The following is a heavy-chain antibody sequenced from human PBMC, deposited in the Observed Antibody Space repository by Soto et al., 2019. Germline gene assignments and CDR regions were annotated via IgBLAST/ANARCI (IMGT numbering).Heavy chain of an antibody. CDR2: IYHSGGT. Sequence: QLQLQESGSGLVKPSQTLSLTCAVSGDSISSGGYSWNWIRQPPGKGLEWIGYIYHSGGTDYNPSLXSXXTITVDSSNNQFSLKLSSVTAADTAVYYCARDSRSGYYLDYWGQGTLVTVSS. D-gene: IGHD3-22*01. J-gene: IGHJ4*02. V-gene: IGHV4-30-2*01. CDR1: GDSISSGGYS. CDR3: ARDSRSGYYLDY.